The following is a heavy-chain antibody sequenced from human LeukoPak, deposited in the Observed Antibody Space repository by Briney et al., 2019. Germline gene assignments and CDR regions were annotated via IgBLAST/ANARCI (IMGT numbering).Heavy chain of an antibody. CDR1: GGSISSSSYY. D-gene: IGHD3-3*01. Sequence: PSETLSLTCTVSGGSISSSSYYWGWIRQPPGKGLEWIGSIYYSGSTYYNPSLKSRVTISVDTSKYQFSLKLSSVAAADTAVYYCAGRLRFLEWLLSDWFDPWGQGTLVTVSS. CDR2: IYYSGST. J-gene: IGHJ5*02. V-gene: IGHV4-39*01. CDR3: AGRLRFLEWLLSDWFDP.